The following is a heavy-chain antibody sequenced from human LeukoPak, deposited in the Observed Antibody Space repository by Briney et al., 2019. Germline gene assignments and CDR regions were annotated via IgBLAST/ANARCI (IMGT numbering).Heavy chain of an antibody. CDR3: ARRCRSYGSGWYYDY. J-gene: IGHJ4*02. CDR2: IGTAGDT. Sequence: PGGSLRLSCAASGFTFSSYDMHWVRQATGKGLEWVSAIGTAGDTYYPGSVKGRFAISRENAKNSLYLQMNSLRAGDTAVYYCARRCRSYGSGWYYDYWGQGTLVTVSS. D-gene: IGHD6-19*01. V-gene: IGHV3-13*01. CDR1: GFTFSSYD.